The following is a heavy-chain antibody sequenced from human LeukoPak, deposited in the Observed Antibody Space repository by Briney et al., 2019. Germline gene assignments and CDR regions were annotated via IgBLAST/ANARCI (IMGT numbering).Heavy chain of an antibody. Sequence: QPGGSLRLSCAASGFTFNNYGMNWVRRAPGKGLEWLSAISGNAAITYYADSVKGRFFISRDNFRNTLYLEMSSLRADDAAAYYCAKSRLTTAATAAFDSWGQGTLVIVSS. J-gene: IGHJ4*02. CDR3: AKSRLTTAATAAFDS. V-gene: IGHV3-23*01. CDR2: ISGNAAIT. D-gene: IGHD1-1*01. CDR1: GFTFNNYG.